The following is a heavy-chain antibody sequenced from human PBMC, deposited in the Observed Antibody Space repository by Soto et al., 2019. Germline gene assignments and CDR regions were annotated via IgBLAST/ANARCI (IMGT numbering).Heavy chain of an antibody. V-gene: IGHV3-48*03. J-gene: IGHJ6*02. D-gene: IGHD3-16*01. CDR1: GFTFSSYE. CDR2: ISSSGSSI. Sequence: PGGSLRLSCAASGFTFSSYEMNWVRQAPGKGLEWVSYISSSGSSIFYADSVKGRFTISRDNAKNSLYLQMNSLRAEDTAVYYCARERIRLYYYYGMDVWGQGTTVTV. CDR3: ARERIRLYYYYGMDV.